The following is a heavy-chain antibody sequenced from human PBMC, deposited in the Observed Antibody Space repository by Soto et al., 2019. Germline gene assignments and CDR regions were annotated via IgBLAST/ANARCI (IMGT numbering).Heavy chain of an antibody. CDR1: GFSFSSFA. CDR3: AKGVGLDV. CDR2: IGDSGAST. Sequence: EVLLLESGGGLVQPGGSLRLSCEASGFSFSSFAMNWVRQAPGKGLEWVSAIGDSGASTYYTDSVKGRFTISRDNSRNTLYLQLNSLRAEDTAVYYCAKGVGLDVWGNGTTVNVAS. V-gene: IGHV3-23*01. J-gene: IGHJ6*04. D-gene: IGHD1-26*01.